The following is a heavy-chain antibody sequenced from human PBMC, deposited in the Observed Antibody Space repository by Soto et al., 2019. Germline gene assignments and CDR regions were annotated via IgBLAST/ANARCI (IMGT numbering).Heavy chain of an antibody. D-gene: IGHD3-22*01. CDR3: ARSVDSRMIDAFDI. Sequence: XGSLRLSCAASGSRFSDYYMGWIRQAPGKGLEWVSYISSSSSYTNYADSVKGRFTISRDNAKNSLYLQMNSMRAEDTAVYYCARSVDSRMIDAFDIWGQGTMVTVSS. CDR2: ISSSSSYT. V-gene: IGHV3-11*06. J-gene: IGHJ3*02. CDR1: GSRFSDYY.